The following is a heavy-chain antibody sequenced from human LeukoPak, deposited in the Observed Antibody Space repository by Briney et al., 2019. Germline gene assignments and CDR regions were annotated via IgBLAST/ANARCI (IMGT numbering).Heavy chain of an antibody. J-gene: IGHJ4*02. V-gene: IGHV3-64*01. CDR1: GLSFRGYG. CDR3: ARGRGGPPFDY. D-gene: IGHD3-10*01. Sequence: EAGGSLRLSCAASGLSFRGYGMHWVRQAPGQGLEYVSAISADGGTTDYLNSVKGIFTISRDNSKNTVYLQMGRLRTDDTAVYYCARGRGGPPFDYWGQGTVVTVAS. CDR2: ISADGGTT.